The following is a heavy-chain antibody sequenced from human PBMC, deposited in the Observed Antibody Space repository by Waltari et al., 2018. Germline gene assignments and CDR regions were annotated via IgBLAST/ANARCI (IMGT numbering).Heavy chain of an antibody. V-gene: IGHV7-4-1*02. D-gene: IGHD6-19*01. CDR2: INTNTGNP. CDR3: ARAGTLNRKHIAVAGPGGY. CDR1: GYTFTSYA. Sequence: QVQLVQSGSELKKPGASVKVSCKASGYTFTSYAMNWVRQAPGQGLEWMGWINTNTGNPTYAKGFTGRFVFSLDTSVSTAYLQISSLKAEDTAVYYCARAGTLNRKHIAVAGPGGYWGQGTLVTVSS. J-gene: IGHJ4*02.